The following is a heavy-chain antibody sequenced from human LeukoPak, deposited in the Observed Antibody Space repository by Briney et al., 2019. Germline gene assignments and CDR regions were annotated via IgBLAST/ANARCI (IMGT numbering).Heavy chain of an antibody. V-gene: IGHV3-15*01. Sequence: PGGSLRLSCAAYGFTFSNAWMSWVRQAPGKGLEWDGRLKSKTNGGTKDYAAPVKGRFTISRDDSKNTLYLQINSLKTEDKAVYYCTTENAHYDYVWGSYRYDAFDIWGQGTMVTVSS. CDR2: LKSKTNGGTK. J-gene: IGHJ3*02. CDR3: TTENAHYDYVWGSYRYDAFDI. D-gene: IGHD3-16*02. CDR1: GFTFSNAW.